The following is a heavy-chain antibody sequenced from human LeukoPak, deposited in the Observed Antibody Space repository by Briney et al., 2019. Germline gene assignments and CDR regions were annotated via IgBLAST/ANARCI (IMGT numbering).Heavy chain of an antibody. CDR2: IYHSGST. CDR1: GGSISSGGYS. CDR3: ARGGYYDSSGYYYPFDY. D-gene: IGHD3-22*01. J-gene: IGHJ4*02. V-gene: IGHV4-30-2*01. Sequence: SETLSLTCAVSGGSISSGGYSWSWIRQPPGKGLEWIGYIYHSGSTYYNPSLKSRVTISVDRSKNQFPLKLSSVTAADTAVYYCARGGYYDSSGYYYPFDYWGQGTLVTVSS.